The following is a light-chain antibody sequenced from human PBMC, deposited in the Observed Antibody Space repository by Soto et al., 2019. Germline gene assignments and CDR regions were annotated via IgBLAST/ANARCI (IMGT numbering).Light chain of an antibody. CDR3: QQYGSSGT. Sequence: ENVLTQSPGTLSLSPGERATLSCRASQSVSSSYLAWYQQKPGQAPRLLIYGASFRATGIPDRFSGSGSGTDFTLTISRLEPEDFAVYYCQQYGSSGTFGQGTKVDIK. V-gene: IGKV3-20*01. CDR1: QSVSSSY. J-gene: IGKJ1*01. CDR2: GAS.